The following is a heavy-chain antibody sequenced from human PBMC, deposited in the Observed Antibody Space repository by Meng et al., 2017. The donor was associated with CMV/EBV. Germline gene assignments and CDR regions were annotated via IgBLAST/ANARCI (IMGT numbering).Heavy chain of an antibody. CDR3: AHKGCRMAAAGINWFDP. V-gene: IGHV2-5*02. D-gene: IGHD6-13*01. CDR1: AFSLSMSGVG. Sequence: QLTFKDSGAKPAQPDQTLKLTCTFSAFSLSMSGVGVGSSRTPAGKALEWLAIIYWDDDKRYSPSLKSRLTITKDTSKNQVVLTMTNMDPVDTATYYCAHKGCRMAAAGINWFDPWGQGTLVTVSS. CDR2: IYWDDDK. J-gene: IGHJ5*02.